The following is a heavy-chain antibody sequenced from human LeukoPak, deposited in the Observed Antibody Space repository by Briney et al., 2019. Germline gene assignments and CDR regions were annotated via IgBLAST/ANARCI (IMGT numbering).Heavy chain of an antibody. J-gene: IGHJ6*04. V-gene: IGHV3-23*01. CDR1: GFTFCTYT. D-gene: IGHD3-10*02. Sequence: GGSPRLSSVASGFTFCTYTMSWVSDAPGGRLERGLDIIVIVGSTYYAHSVRGGFTISRDNAKNSPYLQMYSLRAEDTAVYYCADLGITMFGGVGSKGTTVTISS. CDR2: IIVIVGST. CDR3: ADLGITMFGGV.